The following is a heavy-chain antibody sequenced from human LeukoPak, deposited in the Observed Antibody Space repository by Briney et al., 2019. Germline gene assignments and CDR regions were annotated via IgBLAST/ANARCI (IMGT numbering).Heavy chain of an antibody. CDR3: ARCSSGYYGLDP. CDR1: GGSFSGYY. CDR2: INHSGST. V-gene: IGHV4-34*01. D-gene: IGHD3-22*01. J-gene: IGHJ5*02. Sequence: PSETLSLTCAVYGGSFSGYYWSWIRQRPGKGLEWIGEINHSGSTNYNPSLKSRVTISVDTSKNQFSLKLSSVTAADTAVYYCARCSSGYYGLDPCGQGTLVTVSS.